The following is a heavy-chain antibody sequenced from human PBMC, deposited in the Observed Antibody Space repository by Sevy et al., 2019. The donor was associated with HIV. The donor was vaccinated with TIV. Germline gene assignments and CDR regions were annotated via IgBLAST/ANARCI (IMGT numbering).Heavy chain of an antibody. V-gene: IGHV3-23*01. Sequence: GGSLRLSCAASGFTFSSYAMSWVRQAPGKGLEWVSRLSGNGGSTNYADSVKGRFTISRDNSKNTLYLQMNSLRAEDTAIYYCAKDRVWELGDAFDIWGQGTMVTVSS. CDR1: GFTFSSYA. D-gene: IGHD1-26*01. CDR2: LSGNGGST. J-gene: IGHJ3*02. CDR3: AKDRVWELGDAFDI.